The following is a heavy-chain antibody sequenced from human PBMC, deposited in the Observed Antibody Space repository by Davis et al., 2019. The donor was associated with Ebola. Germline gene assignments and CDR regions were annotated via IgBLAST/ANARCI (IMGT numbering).Heavy chain of an antibody. J-gene: IGHJ4*02. CDR3: TSTTNLIDY. Sequence: GESLKISCAASGFTVSSNYMSWVRQASGKGLEWVGRIRSKANSYATAYAASVKGRFTISRDDSKNTAYLQMNSLKTEDTAVYYCTSTTNLIDYWGQGTLVTVSS. D-gene: IGHD1-26*01. CDR1: GFTVSSNY. CDR2: IRSKANSYAT. V-gene: IGHV3-73*01.